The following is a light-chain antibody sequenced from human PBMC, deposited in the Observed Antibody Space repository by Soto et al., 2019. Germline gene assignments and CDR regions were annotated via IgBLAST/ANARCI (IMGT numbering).Light chain of an antibody. CDR1: NSNIGAGYD. CDR3: ATWDDSLDGFYV. V-gene: IGLV1-40*01. CDR2: GNS. Sequence: QSVLTQPPSVSGAPGQRVTISCTGSNSNIGAGYDVHWYQQLPGTAPKLLIYGNSNRPSGVPDRFSGSKSGTSASLAISGLRSDDEADYFCATWDDSLDGFYVFGTGTKVTVL. J-gene: IGLJ1*01.